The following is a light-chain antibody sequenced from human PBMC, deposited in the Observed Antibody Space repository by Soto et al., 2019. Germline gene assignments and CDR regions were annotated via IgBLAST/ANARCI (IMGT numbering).Light chain of an antibody. J-gene: IGKJ3*01. CDR1: QGIRNY. CDR3: QNYDSAPFT. Sequence: DIQMTQSPSSLSASVGDRGTITCRASQGIRNYLAWYQQKPGKVPKVLVYAASTLQSGVPSPFSSGGSGTDFNLTISSLQPDDVATYYGQNYDSAPFTFGPGTKVDIK. CDR2: AAS. V-gene: IGKV1-27*01.